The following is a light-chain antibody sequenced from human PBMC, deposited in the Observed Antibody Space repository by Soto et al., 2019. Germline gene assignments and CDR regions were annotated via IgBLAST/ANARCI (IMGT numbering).Light chain of an antibody. CDR3: QQYGSSPQT. CDR2: DAS. CDR1: QSVSSY. V-gene: IGKV3-20*01. J-gene: IGKJ1*01. Sequence: EIVLSQSPATLSLTPGERATLSCRASQSVSSYLAWYQQKPGQAPRLPIYDASNRATGIPARFSGSGSGTDFTLTISRLEPEDVVVYYCQQYGSSPQTFGQGTKVDI.